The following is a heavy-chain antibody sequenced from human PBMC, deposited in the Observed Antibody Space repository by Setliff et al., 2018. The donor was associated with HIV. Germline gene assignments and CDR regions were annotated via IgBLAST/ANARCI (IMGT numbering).Heavy chain of an antibody. J-gene: IGHJ4*02. CDR1: GGSMSSSSYY. D-gene: IGHD1-26*01. V-gene: IGHV4-39*07. CDR2: IYYSGST. Sequence: SETLSLTCTVSGGSMSSSSYYWGWIRQPPGKGLEWIGSIYYSGSTYYNPSLKSQVTISVDTSKNQFSLKLSSVTAADTAVFYCARGSQWELLPYLDYWGQGTLVTVSS. CDR3: ARGSQWELLPYLDY.